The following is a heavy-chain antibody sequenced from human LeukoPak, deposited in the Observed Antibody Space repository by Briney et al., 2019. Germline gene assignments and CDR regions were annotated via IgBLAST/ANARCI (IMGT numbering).Heavy chain of an antibody. Sequence: SETLSLTCTVSGGSISSYYWSWIRQPPGKGLEWIGFFYSGSTNYNPSLQSRVTISVATSKNNFSLRLSSVTAADTAVYYCARGWGYFDYWGQGTLVTVSS. CDR1: GGSISSYY. J-gene: IGHJ4*02. CDR3: ARGWGYFDY. D-gene: IGHD7-27*01. CDR2: FYSGST. V-gene: IGHV4-59*01.